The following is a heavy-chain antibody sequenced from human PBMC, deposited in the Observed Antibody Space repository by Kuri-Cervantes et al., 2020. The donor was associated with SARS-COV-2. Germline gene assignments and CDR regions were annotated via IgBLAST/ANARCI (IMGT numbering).Heavy chain of an antibody. D-gene: IGHD6-13*01. CDR3: ARGHTSSSWDNWFDP. J-gene: IGHJ5*02. Sequence: ASVKVSCKGSGYSFTSYGISWVRQAPGQGLEWMGWISAYNGNTNYAQKLQGRVTMTTDTSTSTAYMELRSLRSDDTAVYYCARGHTSSSWDNWFDPWGQGTLVTVSS. CDR1: GYSFTSYG. V-gene: IGHV1-18*01. CDR2: ISAYNGNT.